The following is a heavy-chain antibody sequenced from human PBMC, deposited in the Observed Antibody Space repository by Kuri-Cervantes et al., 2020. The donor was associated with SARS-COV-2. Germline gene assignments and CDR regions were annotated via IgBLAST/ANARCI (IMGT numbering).Heavy chain of an antibody. V-gene: IGHV4-59*11. CDR2: VYSSGST. D-gene: IGHD3-22*01. CDR1: GGSISSHY. CDR3: TRAGYDNSGYYYSFDF. J-gene: IGHJ4*02. Sequence: SETLSLTCTVSGGSISSHYWSWIRQPPGKGLEWIGYVYSSGSTNYSPSLKSRVTMSVDTSKNQFSQKLTSVTAADTAVYYCTRAGYDNSGYYYSFDFWGQGTLVTVSS.